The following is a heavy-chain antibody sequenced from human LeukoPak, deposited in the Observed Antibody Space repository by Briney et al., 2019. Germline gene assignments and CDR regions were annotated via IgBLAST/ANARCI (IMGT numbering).Heavy chain of an antibody. V-gene: IGHV3-53*04. CDR2: IYSGGST. J-gene: IGHJ4*02. D-gene: IGHD3-22*01. CDR1: GFTFSSYS. Sequence: PGGSLRLSCAASGFTFSSYSMNWVRQAPGKGLEWVSVIYSGGSTYYADSVKGRFTISRHNSKNTLYLQMNSLRAEDTAVYYCARDYYDSSGYYYYDYWGQGTLVTVSS. CDR3: ARDYYDSSGYYYYDY.